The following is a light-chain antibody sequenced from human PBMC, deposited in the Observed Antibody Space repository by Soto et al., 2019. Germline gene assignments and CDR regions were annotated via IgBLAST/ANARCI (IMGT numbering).Light chain of an antibody. CDR3: QQRSNWPPIT. CDR2: DAS. J-gene: IGKJ5*01. CDR1: QSISSY. V-gene: IGKV3-11*01. Sequence: EIVLTQSPASRSLSPLEIATLSCMASQSISSYLAWYQQKPGQAPRLLIYDASNRATGIPARFSGSGSGTDFTLTISSLEPEDFAVYYCQQRSNWPPITFGQGTRLEIK.